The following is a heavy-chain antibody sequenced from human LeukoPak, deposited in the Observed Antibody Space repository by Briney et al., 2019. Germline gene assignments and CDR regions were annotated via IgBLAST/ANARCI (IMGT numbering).Heavy chain of an antibody. V-gene: IGHV1-2*02. CDR1: GYTFTGCY. J-gene: IGHJ5*02. CDR2: INPNSGGT. CDR3: ARVARSRIAAAGLYNWFDP. Sequence: ASVKVSCKASGYTFTGCYMHWVRQAPRQGLEWMGWINPNSGGTNYAQKFQGRVTMARDTSISTAYMELSRLRPDDTAVYYCARVARSRIAAAGLYNWFDPWGQGTLVTVSS. D-gene: IGHD6-13*01.